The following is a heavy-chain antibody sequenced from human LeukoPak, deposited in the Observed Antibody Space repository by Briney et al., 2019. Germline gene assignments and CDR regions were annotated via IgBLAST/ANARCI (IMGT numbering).Heavy chain of an antibody. V-gene: IGHV3-30*03. CDR3: ARGGAPYFDWCFDY. J-gene: IGHJ4*02. D-gene: IGHD3-9*01. Sequence: GGSLRLSCAASGFTFSSYGMHWVRQAPGKGLEWVAVISYDGSNKYYADSVKGRFTISRDNAKNSLYLQMNSLRAGDTAIYYCARGGAPYFDWCFDYWGQGTLVTVSS. CDR1: GFTFSSYG. CDR2: ISYDGSNK.